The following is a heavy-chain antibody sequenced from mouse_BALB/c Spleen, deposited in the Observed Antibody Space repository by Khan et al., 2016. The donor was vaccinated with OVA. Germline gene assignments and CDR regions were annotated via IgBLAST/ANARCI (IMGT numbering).Heavy chain of an antibody. CDR2: IWAGGST. Sequence: QVQLKQSGPGLVAPSQSLSITCTVSGFSLTSYGVHWVRQPPGKGLEWLGVIWAGGSTNYNSAIMSRLSISKDNSKSQVFLKMISLQTDDTAMYYGADEGSTMITTAFAYWGQGTLVTVSA. V-gene: IGHV2-9*02. D-gene: IGHD2-4*01. J-gene: IGHJ3*01. CDR1: GFSLTSYG. CDR3: ADEGSTMITTAFAY.